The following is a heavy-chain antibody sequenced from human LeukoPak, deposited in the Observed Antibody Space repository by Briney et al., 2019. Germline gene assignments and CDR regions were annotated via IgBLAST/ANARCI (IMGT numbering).Heavy chain of an antibody. CDR1: GFTFSSLA. J-gene: IGHJ5*02. Sequence: LRLSCVASGFTFSSLAMHWVRQAPWKGLEWIGYIYYSGSTYYNPSLKSRVTISIDTSKNQFSLKLSSVTAADTAVYYCARGSGINWFDPWGQGTLVTVSS. V-gene: IGHV4-31*02. CDR3: ARGSGINWFDP. CDR2: IYYSGST. D-gene: IGHD2-15*01.